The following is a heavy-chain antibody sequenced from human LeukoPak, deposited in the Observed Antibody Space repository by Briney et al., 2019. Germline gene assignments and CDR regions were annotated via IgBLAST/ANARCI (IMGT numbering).Heavy chain of an antibody. D-gene: IGHD3-22*01. J-gene: IGHJ4*02. CDR3: AGGEGSGYYWGYPI. V-gene: IGHV1-24*01. CDR2: FDPEDGET. Sequence: GASVKVSCKVSGYTLTELSMHWVRQAPGKGLEWMGGFDPEDGETIYAQKFQGRVTMTEDTSTDTAYMELSSLRSEDTAVYYCAGGEGSGYYWGYPIWGQGTLVTVSS. CDR1: GYTLTELS.